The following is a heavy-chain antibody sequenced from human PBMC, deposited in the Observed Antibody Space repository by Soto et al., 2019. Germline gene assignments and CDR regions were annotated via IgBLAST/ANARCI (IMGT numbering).Heavy chain of an antibody. CDR1: GGTFSTYA. Sequence: SVKVSCKASGGTFSTYAISWARQAPGQGLEWMGGIIPIYGTANYAQKFQGRLTMTADESTSTVYMELSSLRSDDTAVYYCAREDKPGGYTPPGTSGFDSWGQGTLVTVSS. V-gene: IGHV1-69*13. J-gene: IGHJ4*02. D-gene: IGHD5-12*01. CDR2: IIPIYGTA. CDR3: AREDKPGGYTPPGTSGFDS.